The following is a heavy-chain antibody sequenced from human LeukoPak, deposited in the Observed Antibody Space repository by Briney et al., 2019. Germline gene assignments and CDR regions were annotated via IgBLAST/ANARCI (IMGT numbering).Heavy chain of an antibody. CDR3: ARALGVYGQPHDMDV. V-gene: IGHV1-69*05. J-gene: IGHJ6*03. Sequence: SVKVSCKASGGTFSSYAISWVRQAPGQGLEWMGGIIPIFGTANYAQKFQGRVTITTDESTSTAYMELSSLRSEDTAVYYCARALGVYGQPHDMDVWGKGTTVPVSS. CDR2: IIPIFGTA. D-gene: IGHD2-8*01. CDR1: GGTFSSYA.